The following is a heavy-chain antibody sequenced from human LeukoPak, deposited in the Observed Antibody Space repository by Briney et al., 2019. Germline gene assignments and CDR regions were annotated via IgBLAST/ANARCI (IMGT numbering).Heavy chain of an antibody. D-gene: IGHD6-19*01. CDR3: VDGIGWQPDY. V-gene: IGHV3-7*03. CDR1: PGITFSDYW. CDR2: IRQDGREK. J-gene: IGHJ4*02. Sequence: GGSLRLCCAASPGITFSDYWMNWVRQAPGKGLEWVAIIRQDGREKLYLDSVKGRFTISRDNAKSSVYLQINSLRAEDTAVYYCVDGIGWQPDYWGQGTLVTVSS.